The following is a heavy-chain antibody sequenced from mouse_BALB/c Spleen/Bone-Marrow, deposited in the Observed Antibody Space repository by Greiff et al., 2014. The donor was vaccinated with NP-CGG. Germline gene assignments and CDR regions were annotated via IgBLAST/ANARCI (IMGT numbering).Heavy chain of an antibody. D-gene: IGHD3-1*01. CDR1: GFSLTSYG. Sequence: VKLQESGPGLVAPSQSLSITCTVSGFSLTSYGVHWVRQPPGKGLEWLGVIWAGGSTNYNSALMSRLSISKDNSKSQVFLKMNRLQTDDTAMYYCARDRGPPYWGQGTLVTVSA. V-gene: IGHV2-9*02. CDR2: IWAGGST. CDR3: ARDRGPPY. J-gene: IGHJ3*01.